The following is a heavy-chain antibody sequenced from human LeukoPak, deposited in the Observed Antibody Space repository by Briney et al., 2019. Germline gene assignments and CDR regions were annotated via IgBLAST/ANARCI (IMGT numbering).Heavy chain of an antibody. CDR2: IYSDNT. D-gene: IGHD4/OR15-4a*01. CDR1: GFTVSTNS. CDR3: AGRAGAYSHPYDY. Sequence: GGSLRPSCTVSGFTVSTNSMSWVRQAPGKGLEWVSFIYSDNTHYSDSVKGRFTISRDNSKNTLYLQMNSLRAEDTAVYYCAGRAGAYSHPYDYWGQGTLVTVSS. V-gene: IGHV3-53*01. J-gene: IGHJ4*02.